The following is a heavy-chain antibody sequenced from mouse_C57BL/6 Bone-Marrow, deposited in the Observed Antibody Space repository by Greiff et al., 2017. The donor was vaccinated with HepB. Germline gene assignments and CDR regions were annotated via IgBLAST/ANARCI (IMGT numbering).Heavy chain of an antibody. J-gene: IGHJ4*01. Sequence: EVKLVESGGDLVKPGGSLKLSCAASGFTFSSYGMSWVSQTPDKRLEWVATISSGGSYTYYPDSVKGRFTISRDNAKNTLYLQMSSLKSEDTAMYYCARQYAMDYWGQGTSVTVSS. CDR3: ARQYAMDY. V-gene: IGHV5-6*01. CDR2: ISSGGSYT. CDR1: GFTFSSYG.